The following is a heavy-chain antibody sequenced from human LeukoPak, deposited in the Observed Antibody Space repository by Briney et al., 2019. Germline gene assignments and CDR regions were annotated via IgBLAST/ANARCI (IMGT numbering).Heavy chain of an antibody. D-gene: IGHD6-13*01. CDR2: IYYSGST. CDR1: GGSISSGDYY. V-gene: IGHV4-30-4*02. CDR3: ARGVGGSSWYNWFDP. Sequence: PSETLSLTCTVSGGSISSGDYYWSWIRQPPGKGLEWIGYIYYSGSTYYNPSLKSRVTISVDTSKNQFSLKLSSVTAADTAVYYCARGVGGSSWYNWFDPWGQGTLVTVSS. J-gene: IGHJ5*02.